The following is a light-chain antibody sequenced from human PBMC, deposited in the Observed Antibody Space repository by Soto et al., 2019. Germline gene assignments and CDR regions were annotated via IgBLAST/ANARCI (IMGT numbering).Light chain of an antibody. CDR3: QSYDSSLGYV. CDR1: SSNIGAGYD. J-gene: IGLJ1*01. CDR2: GNS. Sequence: PSVSGAPGQRVTISCTGSSSNIGAGYDVHWYQQLPGTAPKLLIYGNSNRPSGVPDRFSGSKSGTSASLAITGLQAEDEADYYCQSYDSSLGYVFGTGTKLTVL. V-gene: IGLV1-40*01.